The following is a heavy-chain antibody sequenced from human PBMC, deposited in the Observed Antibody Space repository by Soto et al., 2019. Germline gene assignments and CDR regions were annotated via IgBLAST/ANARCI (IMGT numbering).Heavy chain of an antibody. D-gene: IGHD6-19*01. CDR2: INRSGST. CDR1: GGSFSGYY. V-gene: IGHV4-34*01. J-gene: IGHJ4*02. CDR3: ARTAGIAVAGTDPYYTY. Sequence: PSETLSLTCAVYGGSFSGYYWSWIRQPPGKGLEWIGEINRSGSTNYNPSLKSRVTISVDTSKNQFSLKLSSVTAADTAVYYCARTAGIAVAGTDPYYTYWGQGTLVTVSS.